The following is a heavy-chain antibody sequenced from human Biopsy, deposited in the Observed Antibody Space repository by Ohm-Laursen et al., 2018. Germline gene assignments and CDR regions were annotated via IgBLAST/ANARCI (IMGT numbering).Heavy chain of an antibody. J-gene: IGHJ4*02. D-gene: IGHD3-22*01. V-gene: IGHV1-69*01. CDR1: GDTFNNYI. CDR3: ARVYYDSSAYYHPFDY. Sequence: SSVKISYKASGDTFNNYIITWVRQAPGQGLEWMGGIIPIFGTTSYAQKFQGRVTITADESTSTAYMELSSLRYEDTAVYYCARVYYDSSAYYHPFDYWAQGTRVTVSS. CDR2: IIPIFGTT.